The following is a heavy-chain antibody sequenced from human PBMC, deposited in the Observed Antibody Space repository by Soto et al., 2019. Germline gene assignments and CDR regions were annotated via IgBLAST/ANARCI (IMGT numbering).Heavy chain of an antibody. J-gene: IGHJ6*02. Sequence: PVGSLRLSCEVSGFTFSMYSMSWVRQSPGKGLEWVAKIPQDGVDGHYADSVKGRLTISRDNGKNSLYLQLNNLRAEDTAVYYCARDHLILPAHDFFYGSDVWGRGATVTVSS. D-gene: IGHD2-21*02. CDR2: IPQDGVDG. CDR1: GFTFSMYS. V-gene: IGHV3-7*03. CDR3: ARDHLILPAHDFFYGSDV.